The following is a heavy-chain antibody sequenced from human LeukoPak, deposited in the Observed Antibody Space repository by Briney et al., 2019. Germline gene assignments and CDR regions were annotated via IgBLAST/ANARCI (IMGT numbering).Heavy chain of an antibody. CDR3: ARGGEYKNSPRGFDY. J-gene: IGHJ4*02. V-gene: IGHV3-11*05. Sequence: GGSLRLSCAASGFTFRDYYMTWIRQAPGKGLEWVSYISSSGSYKNYADSVKGRLTISRDNARNSLYLQMNSLRAEDTAVYYCARGGEYKNSPRGFDYWGQGTLVTVSS. CDR1: GFTFRDYY. CDR2: ISSSGSYK. D-gene: IGHD2/OR15-2a*01.